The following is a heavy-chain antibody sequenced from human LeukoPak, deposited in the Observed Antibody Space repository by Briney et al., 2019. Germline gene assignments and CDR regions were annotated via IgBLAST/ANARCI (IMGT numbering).Heavy chain of an antibody. CDR3: AGDRNTDFWSGYYTNYCDY. J-gene: IGHJ4*02. Sequence: PGGSLRLSCAASGFTFSSYEMNWVRQAPGKGLEWVSYISSSGSTIYYADSVKGRFTISRDNAKNSLYLQMNSLRAEDTAVYYCAGDRNTDFWSGYYTNYCDYWGQGTLVTVSS. D-gene: IGHD3-3*01. V-gene: IGHV3-48*03. CDR1: GFTFSSYE. CDR2: ISSSGSTI.